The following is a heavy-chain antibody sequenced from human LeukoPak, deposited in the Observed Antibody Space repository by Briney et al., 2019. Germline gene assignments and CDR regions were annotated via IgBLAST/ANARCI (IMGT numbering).Heavy chain of an antibody. D-gene: IGHD3-10*01. CDR3: ARGRITMVRGVITGSHWFDP. J-gene: IGHJ5*02. CDR1: GGSFSGYY. CDR2: INHSGST. V-gene: IGHV4-34*01. Sequence: SETLSLTCAVYGGSFSGYYWSWIRQPPGKGLEWIGEINHSGSTNYNPSLKSRVTISVDTSKNQFSLKLSSVTAADTAVYYCARGRITMVRGVITGSHWFDPWGQGTLVTVS.